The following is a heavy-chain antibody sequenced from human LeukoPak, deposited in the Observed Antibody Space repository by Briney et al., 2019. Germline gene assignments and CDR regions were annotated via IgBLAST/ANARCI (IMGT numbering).Heavy chain of an antibody. CDR1: GESFSGYY. J-gene: IGHJ5*02. CDR2: INHSGST. V-gene: IGHV4-34*01. Sequence: SETLSLTCAVYGESFSGYYWSWIRQPPGKGLEWIGEINHSGSTNYNPSLKSRVTISVDTSKNQFSLKLSSVTAADTAVYYCARSRRHYITMIVVANNWFDPWGQGTLVTVSS. D-gene: IGHD3-22*01. CDR3: ARSRRHYITMIVVANNWFDP.